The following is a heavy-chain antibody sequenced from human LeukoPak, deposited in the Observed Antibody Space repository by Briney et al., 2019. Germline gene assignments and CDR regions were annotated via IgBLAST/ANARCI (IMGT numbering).Heavy chain of an antibody. CDR1: GFIFRSYW. J-gene: IGHJ6*03. CDR2: INQDGSEK. CDR3: ARASTGYYMDV. Sequence: GGSLRLSCEDSGFIFRSYWMTWVRQAPGKGLEWVANINQDGSEKYYVGSVKGRFTISRDNAKKSLYLQMNSLRAVDTAVYYCARASTGYYMDVWGKGTTVTVS. V-gene: IGHV3-7*01. D-gene: IGHD6-13*01.